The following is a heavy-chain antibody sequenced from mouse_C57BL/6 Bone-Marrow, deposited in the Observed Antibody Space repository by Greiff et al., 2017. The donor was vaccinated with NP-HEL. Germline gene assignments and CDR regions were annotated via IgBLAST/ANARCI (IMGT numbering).Heavy chain of an antibody. D-gene: IGHD2-2*01. Sequence: VQLQQSGAELVRPGASVKLSCTASGFNIKDDYMHWVKQRPEQGLEWIGWIDPENGDTEYASKFQGKATITADTSSNTAYLQLSSLTSEDTAVYYCTTGGYLAWFAYWGQGTLVTVSA. CDR2: IDPENGDT. V-gene: IGHV14-4*01. CDR1: GFNIKDDY. J-gene: IGHJ3*01. CDR3: TTGGYLAWFAY.